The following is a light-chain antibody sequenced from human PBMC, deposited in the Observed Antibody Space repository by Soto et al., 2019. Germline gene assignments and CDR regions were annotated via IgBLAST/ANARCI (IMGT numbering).Light chain of an antibody. Sequence: EIVWTQFPGTLSLSPGERATLSCMASQSVTSSSLAWYQQKVGRAPRVLIYGAYNRATGIPDRFSGSGSGTDFTLTITRLEPEEFAVYYCQKYGSSHRTFGQGTRLEIK. J-gene: IGKJ5*01. CDR1: QSVTSSS. CDR3: QKYGSSHRT. CDR2: GAY. V-gene: IGKV3-20*01.